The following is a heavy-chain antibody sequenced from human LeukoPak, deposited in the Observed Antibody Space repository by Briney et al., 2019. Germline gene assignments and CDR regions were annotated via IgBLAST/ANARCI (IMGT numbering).Heavy chain of an antibody. D-gene: IGHD3-16*01. J-gene: IGHJ4*02. CDR3: ARGETGGAFDY. CDR1: GGTFSSYA. V-gene: IGHV1-69*04. CDR2: IIPIFGIA. Sequence: SVKVSCKASGGTFSSYAISWVRQAPGQGLEWMGRIIPIFGIANYAQKSQGRVTITADKSTSTAYMELSSLRSEDTAVYYYARGETGGAFDYWGQGTLVTVSS.